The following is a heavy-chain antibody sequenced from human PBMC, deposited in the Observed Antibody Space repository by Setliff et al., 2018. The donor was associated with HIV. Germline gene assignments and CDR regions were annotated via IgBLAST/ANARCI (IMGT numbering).Heavy chain of an antibody. J-gene: IGHJ5*02. D-gene: IGHD2-2*01. Sequence: ASVKVSCKASGYTFTSYGISWVRQAPGQGLEWMGWISAYNGNTNYAQKLQGRVTMTTDTSTSTAYMELRSLRSDDTAVYYCARGRDIVVVPAAWGYNWFDPWGQGTLVTAPQ. CDR1: GYTFTSYG. CDR2: ISAYNGNT. CDR3: ARGRDIVVVPAAWGYNWFDP. V-gene: IGHV1-18*01.